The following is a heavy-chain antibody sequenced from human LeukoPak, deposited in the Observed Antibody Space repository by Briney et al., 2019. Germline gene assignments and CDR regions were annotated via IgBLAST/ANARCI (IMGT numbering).Heavy chain of an antibody. J-gene: IGHJ4*02. CDR3: ATNIAGRAD. CDR1: GGSFSGYY. V-gene: IGHV4-34*01. CDR2: INHSGST. D-gene: IGHD6-13*01. Sequence: MTSETLSLTCAVYGGSFSGYYWSWIRQPPGKGLEWIGEINHSGSTNYNPSLKSRVTISVDTSKNQFSLELSSVTAADTAVYYCATNIAGRADWGQGTLVTVSS.